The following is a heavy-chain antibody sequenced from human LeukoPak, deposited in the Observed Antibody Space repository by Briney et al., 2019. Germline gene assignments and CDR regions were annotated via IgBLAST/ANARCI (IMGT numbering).Heavy chain of an antibody. J-gene: IGHJ4*02. CDR3: ARLGAGTGDY. CDR2: IYYSGST. CDR1: GGSISSSSYY. V-gene: IGHV4-39*01. Sequence: PSETLSLTCTVSGGSISSSSYYWGWIRQPPGKGLEWIGSIYYSGSTYYNPSLKSRVTISVDTSKNQFSLKLSSVTAADTAVYYCARLGAGTGDYWGQGTLVTVSS. D-gene: IGHD6-19*01.